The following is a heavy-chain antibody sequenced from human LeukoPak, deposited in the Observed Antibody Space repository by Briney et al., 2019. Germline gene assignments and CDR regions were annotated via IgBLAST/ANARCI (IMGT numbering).Heavy chain of an antibody. CDR2: VSWNSGVR. CDR3: RSRRGMERGGGGYFFDN. V-gene: IGHV3-9*01. CDR1: GLTFDDYA. J-gene: IGHJ4*02. Sequence: PGGSLRLSCAASGLTFDDYAMHWVRQVPGKGLEWVAGVSWNSGVRAYADSVKGRFTVSRDNAKNSLYLQMDSLRTEDTAVDFGRSRRGMERGGGGYFFDNWGQGTLVTVSS. D-gene: IGHD2-15*01.